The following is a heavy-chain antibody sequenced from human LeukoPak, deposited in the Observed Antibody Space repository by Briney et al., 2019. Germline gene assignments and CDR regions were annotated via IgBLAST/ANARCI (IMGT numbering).Heavy chain of an antibody. CDR2: ISISSTTI. J-gene: IGHJ4*02. Sequence: GGSLRLSCLASGFTFSGYSMNWVRQAPGKGLEWVSCISISSTTINYADSVKGRFTIPRDNAKNSLYLQMNSLRDEDTAVYYCARVMYGGISYSVGYWGQGTLVTVSS. CDR1: GFTFSGYS. CDR3: ARVMYGGISYSVGY. D-gene: IGHD1-26*01. V-gene: IGHV3-48*02.